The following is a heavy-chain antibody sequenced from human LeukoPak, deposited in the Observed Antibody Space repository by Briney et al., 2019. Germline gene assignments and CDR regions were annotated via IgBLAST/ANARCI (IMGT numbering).Heavy chain of an antibody. CDR1: GFTFSNAW. Sequence: GGSLRLSCAASGFTFSNAWMSWVRQAPGKGLEWVGRIKSKTDGGTTDYAAPVKGRFTISRDDSKNTLYLQMNSLKTEDTAVHYCTTDLESSGWYYVIGYWGQGTLVTVSS. J-gene: IGHJ4*02. D-gene: IGHD6-19*01. V-gene: IGHV3-15*01. CDR2: IKSKTDGGTT. CDR3: TTDLESSGWYYVIGY.